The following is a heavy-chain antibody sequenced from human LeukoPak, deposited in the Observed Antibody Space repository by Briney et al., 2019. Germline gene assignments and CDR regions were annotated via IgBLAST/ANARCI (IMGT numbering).Heavy chain of an antibody. CDR2: VHLDGRT. D-gene: IGHD3-3*01. CDR1: GGSVTSTNW. V-gene: IGHV4-4*02. Sequence: SETVSLTCDVSGGSVTSTNWWTSVRQPPGKGLEWIGEVHLDGRTNYNPSLTSRLIMSVDLPENHISLKLTSVTAADTAVYYCAREGGFYRPLDYSGEGSLASVSS. J-gene: IGHJ4*02. CDR3: AREGGFYRPLDY.